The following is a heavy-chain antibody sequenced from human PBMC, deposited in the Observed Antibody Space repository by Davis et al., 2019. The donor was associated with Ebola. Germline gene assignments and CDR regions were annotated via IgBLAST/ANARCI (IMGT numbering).Heavy chain of an antibody. J-gene: IGHJ2*01. V-gene: IGHV3-48*02. CDR1: AVTFFRHS. D-gene: IGHD5-24*01. Sequence: PSESLSLSCGTPAVTFFRHSMNWVRQAPGKGLEWIAFISSGGHDTYYADSVRGRFTISRDNAKNLLYLQLNSLRDEDTALYYCAKDAEDGSGNWFFDFRGRGALVTVSS. CDR2: ISSGGHDT. CDR3: AKDAEDGSGNWFFDF.